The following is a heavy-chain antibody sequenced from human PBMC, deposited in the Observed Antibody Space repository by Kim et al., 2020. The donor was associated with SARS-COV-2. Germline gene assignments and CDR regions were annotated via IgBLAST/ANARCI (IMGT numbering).Heavy chain of an antibody. Sequence: GGSLRLSCAASGFTFSSYSMNWVRQAPGKGLEWVSYISSSSSTIYYADSVKGRFTISRDNAKISLYLQMNSLRDEDTAVYYCARERGDSGYDYGYYYYGMDVWGQGTTVTVSS. V-gene: IGHV3-48*02. CDR3: ARERGDSGYDYGYYYYGMDV. CDR1: GFTFSSYS. J-gene: IGHJ6*02. CDR2: ISSSSSTI. D-gene: IGHD5-12*01.